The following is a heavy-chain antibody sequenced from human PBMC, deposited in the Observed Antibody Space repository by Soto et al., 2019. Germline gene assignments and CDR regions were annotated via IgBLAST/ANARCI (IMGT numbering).Heavy chain of an antibody. CDR2: ISGSGGST. CDR1: GFTFSSYA. CDR3: AKGAAGALYYYYYYMDV. V-gene: IGHV3-23*01. Sequence: GGSLRLSCAASGFTFSSYAMSWVRQAPGKGLEWVSAISGSGGSTYYADSVKGRFTISRDNSKNTLYLQMNSLRAEDTAVYYCAKGAAGALYYYYYYMDVWGKGTTVTVSS. J-gene: IGHJ6*03. D-gene: IGHD6-13*01.